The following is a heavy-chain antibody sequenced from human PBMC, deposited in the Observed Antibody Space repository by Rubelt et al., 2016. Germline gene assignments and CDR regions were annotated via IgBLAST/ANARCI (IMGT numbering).Heavy chain of an antibody. CDR3: TRDRRDFDL. V-gene: IGHV3-74*01. CDR2: IYSDGTST. Sequence: EVQLVESGGGLVQPGGSLRLSCVASGFTFRNYWMHWVRQTPGKGLVWVSRIYSDGTSTNSADSVNGRFTISRDNAKNTLYLEMNSRRVEDTAVYYCTRDRRDFDLWGRGTMVTVPS. CDR1: GFTFRNYW. J-gene: IGHJ2*01.